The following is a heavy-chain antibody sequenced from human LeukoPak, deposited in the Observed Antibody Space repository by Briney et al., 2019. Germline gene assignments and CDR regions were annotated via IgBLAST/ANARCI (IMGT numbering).Heavy chain of an antibody. CDR1: GFTFSSHT. CDR2: ITGSGGAT. J-gene: IGHJ4*02. V-gene: IGHV3-64D*06. CDR3: ARVDTVMAYYFDL. D-gene: IGHD5-18*01. Sequence: GESLKISCSASGFTFSSHTMRWVRQAPGKGLEYVSGITGSGGATFYADSVKGRFTTSRDNSKNTLYLQMSSLRPEDTAVYYCARVDTVMAYYFDLWGQGTLVTVSS.